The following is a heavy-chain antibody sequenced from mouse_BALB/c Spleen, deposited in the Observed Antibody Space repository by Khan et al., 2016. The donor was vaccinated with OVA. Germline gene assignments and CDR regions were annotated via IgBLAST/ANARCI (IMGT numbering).Heavy chain of an antibody. CDR3: ARGGYSVFAY. J-gene: IGHJ3*01. V-gene: IGHV1-77*01. CDR2: IFPGSGTP. D-gene: IGHD1-1*01. CDR1: GCTFTDYI. Sequence: QVQLQQSVPELVNPGASLKVSCKASGCTFTDYIIGWVKQSTRQGLEWIGDIFPGSGTPYYNEKFKDKATLTADKSSNTAYMQLSSLTSEDSAVYFCARGGYSVFAYWGQGTLVTVSA.